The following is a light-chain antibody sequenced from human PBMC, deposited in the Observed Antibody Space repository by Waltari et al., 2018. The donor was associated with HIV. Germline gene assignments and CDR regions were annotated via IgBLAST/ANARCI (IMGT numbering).Light chain of an antibody. CDR2: NTY. CDR1: QYVSNNY. CDR3: QQYGSAPPIT. Sequence: EIVLTQSPGTLSLSPGERATLSCRASQYVSNNYLAWYQQTPGQAHRLLIYNTYNRATGIPDRCSGSGSGTDFTLTISRLEPEDFAIYYCQQYGSAPPITFGGGTKVEI. J-gene: IGKJ4*01. V-gene: IGKV3-20*01.